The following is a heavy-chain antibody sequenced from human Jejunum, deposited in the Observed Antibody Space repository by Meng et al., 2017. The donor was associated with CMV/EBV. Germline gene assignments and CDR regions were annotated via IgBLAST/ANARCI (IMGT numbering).Heavy chain of an antibody. CDR1: DYY. CDR3: ARILRESYDFWSGSDYGMDI. CDR2: VSTGESTI. Sequence: DYYRTWIRQAPGQGLEWVAYVSTGESTIYYTDSVKGRFTISRDNAKNSLYLQMNSLRAEDTAVYYCARILRESYDFWSGSDYGMDIWGQGTMVTVSS. J-gene: IGHJ6*02. D-gene: IGHD3-3*01. V-gene: IGHV3-11*01.